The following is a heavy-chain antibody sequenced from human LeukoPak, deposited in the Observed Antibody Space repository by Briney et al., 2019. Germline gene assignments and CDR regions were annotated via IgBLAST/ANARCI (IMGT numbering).Heavy chain of an antibody. CDR1: GFTFSSYG. J-gene: IGHJ4*02. V-gene: IGHV3-30*18. CDR2: ISYDGSNK. CDR3: AKTIEAYCGGDCYSWGLDY. Sequence: GGSLRLSCAASGFTFSSYGMHWVRQAPGKGLEWVAVISYDGSNKYYADSVKGRFTISRDNSKNTLYLQMNSLRAEDTAVYYCAKTIEAYCGGDCYSWGLDYWGQGTLVTVSS. D-gene: IGHD2-21*02.